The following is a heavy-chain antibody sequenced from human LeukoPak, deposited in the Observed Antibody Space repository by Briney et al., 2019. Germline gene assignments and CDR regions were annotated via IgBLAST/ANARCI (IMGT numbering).Heavy chain of an antibody. CDR2: IYYSGST. J-gene: IGHJ3*02. CDR3: ARALSGSYYKAFDI. D-gene: IGHD1-26*01. Sequence: SETLSHTCTVSGGSISSYYWSWIRQPPGKGLEWIGYIYYSGSTNYNPSLKSRVTISVDTSKNQFSLKLSSVTAADTAVYYCARALSGSYYKAFDIWGQGTMVTVSS. CDR1: GGSISSYY. V-gene: IGHV4-59*01.